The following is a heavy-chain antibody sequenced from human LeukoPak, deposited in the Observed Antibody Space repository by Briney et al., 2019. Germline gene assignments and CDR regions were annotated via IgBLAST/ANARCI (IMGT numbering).Heavy chain of an antibody. Sequence: GGSLRLSCAASGFTFSSYGMHWVRQAPGKGLEWVAVIWYDGSNKYYADSVKGRFTISRDNSKNTLYLQMNSLRAEDTAVYYCARGPGGSGCGYYFDYWGQGTLVTVSS. D-gene: IGHD2-15*01. CDR2: IWYDGSNK. CDR1: GFTFSSYG. J-gene: IGHJ4*02. CDR3: ARGPGGSGCGYYFDY. V-gene: IGHV3-33*01.